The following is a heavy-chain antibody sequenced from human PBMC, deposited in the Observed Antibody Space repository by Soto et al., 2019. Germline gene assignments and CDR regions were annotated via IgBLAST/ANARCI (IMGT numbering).Heavy chain of an antibody. Sequence: PGGSLRLSCAVSGFTFSDYSMNWVRQAPGKGLEWVSLIQSGGPTYYADSVKGRFTISRDTSENTVHLQMDSLRAEDTAVYYCAKGREYDLYYSGMDMWGEGRTVTVSS. CDR1: GFTFSDYS. CDR3: AKGREYDLYYSGMDM. CDR2: IQSGGPT. J-gene: IGHJ6*02. V-gene: IGHV3-66*01. D-gene: IGHD3-3*01.